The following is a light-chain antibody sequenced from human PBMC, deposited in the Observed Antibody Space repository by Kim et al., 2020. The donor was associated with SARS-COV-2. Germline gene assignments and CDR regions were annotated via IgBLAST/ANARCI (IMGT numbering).Light chain of an antibody. V-gene: IGKV3-15*01. J-gene: IGKJ2*01. CDR3: QQYNNWPYT. CDR2: GAS. Sequence: SGSPGERATLSCRASQSVRSNLAWYQQKPGQAPRLVIYGASSRATDIPARFSGLGSGTAFTLSISSLQSEDFALYYCQQYNNWPYTFGQGTKLEI. CDR1: QSVRSN.